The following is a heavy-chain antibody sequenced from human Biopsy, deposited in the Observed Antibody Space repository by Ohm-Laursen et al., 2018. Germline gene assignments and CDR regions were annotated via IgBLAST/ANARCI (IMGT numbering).Heavy chain of an antibody. CDR1: RDSISNYY. CDR3: ARHGSQGYCTGGSCVDY. V-gene: IGHV4-59*08. Sequence: SETLSLTCIVSRDSISNYYWTWIRQSPGKGLEWIGYIYYTGSTNYNPSLKSRVTISVDTSKNQFSLKLSSATAADTAVFYCARHGSQGYCTGGSCVDYWGQGALVTVSS. D-gene: IGHD2-15*01. CDR2: IYYTGST. J-gene: IGHJ4*02.